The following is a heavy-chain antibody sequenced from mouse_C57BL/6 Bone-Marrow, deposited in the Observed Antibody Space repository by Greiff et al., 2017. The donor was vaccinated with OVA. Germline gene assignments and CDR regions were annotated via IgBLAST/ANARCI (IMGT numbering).Heavy chain of an antibody. Sequence: QVQLKESGAELVRPGASVTLSCKASGYTFTDYEMHWVKQTPVHGLEWIGAIDPETGGTAYNQKFKGKAILTADKSSSTAYMELRSLTSEDSAVYYGTGGYYVGYFDVWGTGTTVTVSS. D-gene: IGHD2-3*01. V-gene: IGHV1-15*01. CDR2: IDPETGGT. CDR1: GYTFTDYE. J-gene: IGHJ1*03. CDR3: TGGYYVGYFDV.